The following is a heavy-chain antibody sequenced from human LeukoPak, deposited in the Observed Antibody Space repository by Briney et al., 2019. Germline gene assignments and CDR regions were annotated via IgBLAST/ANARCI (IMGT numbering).Heavy chain of an antibody. V-gene: IGHV4-61*01. J-gene: IGHJ4*02. CDR1: GGSIRSSYYY. D-gene: IGHD3-22*01. CDR3: ARDNDSSGYSLDY. Sequence: PSETLSLTCTVSGGSIRSSYYYWSWIRQPPGKGLEWIGYIYYSGSTNYNPSLKSRVTISVDTSKNQFSLKLSSVTAADTAVYYCARDNDSSGYSLDYWGQGTLVTVSS. CDR2: IYYSGST.